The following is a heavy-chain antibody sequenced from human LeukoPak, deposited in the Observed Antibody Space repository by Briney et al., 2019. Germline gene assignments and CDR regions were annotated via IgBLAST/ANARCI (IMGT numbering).Heavy chain of an antibody. Sequence: GGSLRLSCVASGFTFSRYWMTWVRQAPGKGLEWVANIKTDGSLIYYVDSVKGRFTISRDNAKNTLYLQMNSLRAEDTAVYYCARVKGSATVTTFLNYYYYYMDVWGKGTTVTVSS. V-gene: IGHV3-7*01. D-gene: IGHD4-17*01. CDR3: ARVKGSATVTTFLNYYYYYMDV. CDR1: GFTFSRYW. CDR2: IKTDGSLI. J-gene: IGHJ6*03.